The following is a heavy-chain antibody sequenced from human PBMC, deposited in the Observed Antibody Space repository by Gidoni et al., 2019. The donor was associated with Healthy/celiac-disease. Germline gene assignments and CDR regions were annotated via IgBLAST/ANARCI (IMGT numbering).Heavy chain of an antibody. CDR3: ARVDYDSSGYLVGAFDI. D-gene: IGHD3-22*01. Sequence: EVQLVQSGAEVTKPGASLKISCKGSGYSFTSQRLGWARQMPGKGLEWMGILYPGDSDARYSPSFQGQVTISADKSISTAYLQWSSLKASDTAMYYCARVDYDSSGYLVGAFDIWGQGTMVTVSS. V-gene: IGHV5-51*01. CDR1: GYSFTSQR. J-gene: IGHJ3*02. CDR2: LYPGDSDA.